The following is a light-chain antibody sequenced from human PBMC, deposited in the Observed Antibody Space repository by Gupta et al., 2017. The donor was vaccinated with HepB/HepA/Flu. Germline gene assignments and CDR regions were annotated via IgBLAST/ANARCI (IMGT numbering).Light chain of an antibody. V-gene: IGKV3-15*01. CDR2: DAS. Sequence: IVMKQSPGTLSVSPGERATLSCTASQTVSSSVAWYQQKPGQSPRLLIYDASTRVASIPDRFSGSGYGTEFTLTINSRQSADVAVYFCQQDYQWPSFTFGPGTTVDIK. CDR3: QQDYQWPSFT. J-gene: IGKJ3*01. CDR1: QTVSSS.